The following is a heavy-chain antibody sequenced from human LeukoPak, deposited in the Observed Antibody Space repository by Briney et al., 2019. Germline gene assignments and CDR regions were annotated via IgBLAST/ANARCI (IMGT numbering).Heavy chain of an antibody. Sequence: GGSLRLSCAASGFTVSSNYMSWVRQAPGKGLEWVSVIYSGGSTYYADSVKGRFTISRDNSKNTLYLQMNSLRAEDTAVYYCAREPYGEYYFDYWGQGTLVTVSS. D-gene: IGHD4-17*01. V-gene: IGHV3-66*01. CDR1: GFTVSSNY. CDR3: AREPYGEYYFDY. J-gene: IGHJ4*02. CDR2: IYSGGST.